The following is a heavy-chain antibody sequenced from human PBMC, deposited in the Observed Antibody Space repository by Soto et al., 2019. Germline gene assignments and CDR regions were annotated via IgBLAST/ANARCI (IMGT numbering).Heavy chain of an antibody. Sequence: QVQMVQSGPEVKMPGASVKVSCKTSGYTFTAYGLAWLRQAPGQRPEWMGWVSTNDDRTNYARKFQGRVTMTTDRSTTTTSMNLRSLETDDTAFYYCARVLNTESSAYYSFAFWGKGTLVNVSS. CDR2: VSTNDDRT. J-gene: IGHJ4*02. D-gene: IGHD3-22*01. V-gene: IGHV1-18*01. CDR3: ARVLNTESSAYYSFAF. CDR1: GYTFTAYG.